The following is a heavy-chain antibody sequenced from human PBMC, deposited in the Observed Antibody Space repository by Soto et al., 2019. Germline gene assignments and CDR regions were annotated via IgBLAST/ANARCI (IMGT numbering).Heavy chain of an antibody. V-gene: IGHV3-21*04. CDR2: ISSSGIFT. CDR3: ATNEFSVDY. Sequence: GGSLRLSCAASGFTFNNYAMNWVRQAPGKGLEWVSHISSSGIFTDYADSVNGRFTISRDNAKNSLYLQMNSLRAEDTAVYYCATNEFSVDYWGQGTLVTVSS. CDR1: GFTFNNYA. J-gene: IGHJ4*02. D-gene: IGHD1-1*01.